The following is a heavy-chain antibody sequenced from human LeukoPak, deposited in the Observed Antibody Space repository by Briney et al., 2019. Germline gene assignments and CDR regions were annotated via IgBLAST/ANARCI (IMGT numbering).Heavy chain of an antibody. J-gene: IGHJ4*02. D-gene: IGHD3-10*01. CDR1: GFTFSGYW. Sequence: PGGSLRLSCAASGFTFSGYWMHWVRQAPGKGLEHISAISSSGGSTFDADSVSGRFTISRDSYKNTLYLQMSSLRDEDTAVYYCVKDSRGSGRGGNFDLWGQGTLVTVSS. CDR3: VKDSRGSGRGGNFDL. V-gene: IGHV3-64D*09. CDR2: ISSSGGST.